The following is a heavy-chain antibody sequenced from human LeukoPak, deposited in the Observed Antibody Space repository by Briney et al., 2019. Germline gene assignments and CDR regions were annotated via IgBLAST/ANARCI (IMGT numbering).Heavy chain of an antibody. CDR3: AINQVGAMGSRDY. CDR1: SGSISNNNW. Sequence: SGTLSLTCAVSSGSISNNNWWSWVRQPPGKGLEWIGEIFHDGSTTYNPYLRSRVTISVDTSKNQFSLKLSSVTAADTAVYYCAINQVGAMGSRDYWGQGTLVTVSS. CDR2: IFHDGST. V-gene: IGHV4-4*02. J-gene: IGHJ4*02. D-gene: IGHD1-26*01.